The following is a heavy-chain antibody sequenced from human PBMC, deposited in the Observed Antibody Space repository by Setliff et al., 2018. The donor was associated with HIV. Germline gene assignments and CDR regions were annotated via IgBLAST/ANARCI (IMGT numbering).Heavy chain of an antibody. Sequence: SETLSLTCTVSGGSISSSTYYWGWIRQPPGKGLEWIGTIYYSGSTYYNPSLKSRVTISVDTSKNQFSLKLSSVTAADTAVYYCARGLSFYDPGGFDYWGQGTLVTVSS. CDR1: GGSISSSTYY. CDR2: IYYSGST. CDR3: ARGLSFYDPGGFDY. V-gene: IGHV4-39*07. D-gene: IGHD3-22*01. J-gene: IGHJ4*02.